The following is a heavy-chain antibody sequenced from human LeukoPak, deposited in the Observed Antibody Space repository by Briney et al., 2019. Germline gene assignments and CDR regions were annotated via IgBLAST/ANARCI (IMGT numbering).Heavy chain of an antibody. CDR3: ARLRGRYFDWLPQYYFDY. V-gene: IGHV3-7*03. J-gene: IGHJ4*02. CDR1: GFTFSSYG. D-gene: IGHD3-9*01. CDR2: IKQDGSEK. Sequence: GRSLRLSCAASGFTFSSYGLHWVRQAPGKGLEWVANIKQDGSEKYYVDSVKGRFTISRDNAKNSLYLQMNSLRAEDTAVYYCARLRGRYFDWLPQYYFDYWGQGTLVTVSS.